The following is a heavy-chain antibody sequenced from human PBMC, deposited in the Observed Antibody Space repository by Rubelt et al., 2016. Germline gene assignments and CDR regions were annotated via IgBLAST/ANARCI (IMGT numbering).Heavy chain of an antibody. D-gene: IGHD2-8*01. V-gene: IGHV4-59*01. J-gene: IGHJ6*02. Sequence: GDIYYSGSTNYNPSLKSRVTISVDTSKNQFSLKLSSVTAADTAVYYCARDRGTNYYYYGMDVWGQGATVTVSS. CDR3: ARDRGTNYYYYGMDV. CDR2: IYYSGST.